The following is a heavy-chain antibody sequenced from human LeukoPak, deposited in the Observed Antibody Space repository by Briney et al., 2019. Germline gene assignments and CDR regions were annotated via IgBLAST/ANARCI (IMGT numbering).Heavy chain of an antibody. CDR2: INHSGST. D-gene: IGHD3-16*02. Sequence: PSETLSLTCAVYGGSFSGYYWSWIRQPPGKGLEWIGEINHSGSTNYNPSLKSRVTISVDTSKNQFSLKLSSVTAADTAVYYCARGNMITFGGVIVSLIPSNYYFDYWGQGTLVTVSS. V-gene: IGHV4-34*01. CDR3: ARGNMITFGGVIVSLIPSNYYFDY. J-gene: IGHJ4*02. CDR1: GGSFSGYY.